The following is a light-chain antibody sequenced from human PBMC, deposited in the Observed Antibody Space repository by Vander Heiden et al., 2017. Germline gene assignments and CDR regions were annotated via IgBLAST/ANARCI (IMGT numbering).Light chain of an antibody. CDR2: NTN. CDR3: VLYMGSGISV. Sequence: QNVVTQEPACAESAGGTVTLTCGLSSGSVSTSYYPSWYQQTPGQAPRTLIYNTNSRSSGVPDRFSGSILGNKAALTITGAQADDDSDYYCVLYMGSGISVFGGGTKLTVL. J-gene: IGLJ3*02. V-gene: IGLV8-61*01. CDR1: SGSVSTSYY.